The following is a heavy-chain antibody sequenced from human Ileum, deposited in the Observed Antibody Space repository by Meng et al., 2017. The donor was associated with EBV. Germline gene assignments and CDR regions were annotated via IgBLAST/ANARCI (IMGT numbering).Heavy chain of an antibody. CDR3: ARDLRYGLKLLPYYSDP. CDR1: GSTFIKYA. Sequence: QVQLVQSGAGGKKPGASVKVSCKASGSTFIKYAIHWVRQAPGQGLERMGWINAGNGNAKFSQTFQGRVSIRRDTSASTVYMELSSLRSEDTAVYYCARDLRYGLKLLPYYSDPWGQGTLVTVSS. V-gene: IGHV1-3*01. CDR2: INAGNGNA. D-gene: IGHD2/OR15-2a*01. J-gene: IGHJ5*02.